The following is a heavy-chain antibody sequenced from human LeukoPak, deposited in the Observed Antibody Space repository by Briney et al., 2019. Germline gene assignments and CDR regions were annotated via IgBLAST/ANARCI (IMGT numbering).Heavy chain of an antibody. D-gene: IGHD6-19*01. CDR1: GFIFSNYE. V-gene: IGHV3-48*03. J-gene: IGHJ6*04. Sequence: GGSLRLSCVASGFIFSNYEMNCVRQAPGKGLEWLSYISSSGSTIYYADCVKGRFTISRDNAKKSLYLQMNSLRAEDTAVYFCARSDEITVADSYYYYAMDVWGKGTTVTVSS. CDR3: ARSDEITVADSYYYYAMDV. CDR2: ISSSGSTI.